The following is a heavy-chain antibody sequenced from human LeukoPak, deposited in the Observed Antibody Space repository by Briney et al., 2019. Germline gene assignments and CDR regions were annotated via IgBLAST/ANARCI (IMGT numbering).Heavy chain of an antibody. CDR3: AREGSWASDAFDI. CDR1: GGSIIQGIYD. CDR2: IYTSGST. V-gene: IGHV4-61*02. Sequence: PSQTLSLTLIFGGGSIIQGIYDELCGRRPTEKGLEWIGRIYTSGSTNYNASLKSRVTISVDTSKNQFSLKMSSVAAADTAVYYCAREGSWASDAFDIWGQGTMVTVSS. J-gene: IGHJ3*02.